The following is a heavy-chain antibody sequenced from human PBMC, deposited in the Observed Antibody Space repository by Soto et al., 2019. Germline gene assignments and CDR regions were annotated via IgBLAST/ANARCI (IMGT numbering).Heavy chain of an antibody. J-gene: IGHJ4*02. V-gene: IGHV4-39*01. CDR3: ARGLCYYFDS. CDR2: IHYGGTT. Sequence: SETLSLTCTVSGGSVSSSSYFWGWIRQPPGKGLEWIGNIHYGGTTYYNASLKSRVTISVDTPKNQFSLKLNSVTAADSAVYSCARGLCYYFDSWGQGSLVTVSS. D-gene: IGHD3-10*01. CDR1: GGSVSSSSYF.